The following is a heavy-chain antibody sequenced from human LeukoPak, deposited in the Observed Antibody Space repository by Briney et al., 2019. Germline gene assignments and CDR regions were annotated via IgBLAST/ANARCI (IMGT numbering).Heavy chain of an antibody. CDR3: TSPARSGYAFDI. J-gene: IGHJ3*02. V-gene: IGHV3-72*01. CDR2: IRNKANSYTT. CDR1: GFTFSDHY. D-gene: IGHD3-22*01. Sequence: GGSLRLSCEASGFTFSDHYMDWVRQAPGKGLEWVGRIRNKANSYTTDYAASVKARFTISRDDSKNSVNLQVNSLKTEDTAVYYCTSPARSGYAFDIWGQGTMVTVSS.